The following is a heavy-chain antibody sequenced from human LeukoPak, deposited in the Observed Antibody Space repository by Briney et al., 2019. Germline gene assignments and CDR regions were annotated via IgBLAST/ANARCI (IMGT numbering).Heavy chain of an antibody. D-gene: IGHD5-12*01. V-gene: IGHV4-30-4*01. CDR1: GGSISSGDYY. J-gene: IGHJ5*02. Sequence: SETLSLTCTVSGGSISSGDYYWSWIRQPPGKGLEWIGYIYYSGSTYYNPSLKSRVTISVDTSKNQFSLKLSSVTAADTAVYYCARGSAGYSGYENYWFDPWGQETLVTVSS. CDR2: IYYSGST. CDR3: ARGSAGYSGYENYWFDP.